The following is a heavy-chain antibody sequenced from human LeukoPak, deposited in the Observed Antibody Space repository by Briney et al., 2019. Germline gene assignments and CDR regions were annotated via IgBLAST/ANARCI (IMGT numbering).Heavy chain of an antibody. CDR2: IHHSGRS. J-gene: IGHJ4*02. V-gene: IGHV4-31*03. CDR3: ARGGNRFGGFRLDY. CDR1: ADSLSSGGHY. D-gene: IGHD2-21*01. Sequence: PSETLSLTCTVSADSLSSGGHYWAWIRQFPGKGLESIGFIHHSGRSRHNPSLKDRVAISVDTSRKQFALKLSSVTAADTAMYYCARGGNRFGGFRLDYWGQGIQVIVSS.